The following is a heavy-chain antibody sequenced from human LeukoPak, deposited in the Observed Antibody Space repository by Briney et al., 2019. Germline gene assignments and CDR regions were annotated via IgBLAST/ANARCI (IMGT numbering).Heavy chain of an antibody. CDR3: TRGELGFTLDY. V-gene: IGHV3-74*01. CDR2: ISNDGSST. Sequence: PGGSLRLSCAASGFTFSSYWVHWVRQAPGKGLVWVSRISNDGSSTSYADSVKGRFTISRDNAKNTLYLQMNSLRAEDTAVYYCTRGELGFTLDYWGQGTLVTVSS. D-gene: IGHD7-27*01. J-gene: IGHJ4*02. CDR1: GFTFSSYW.